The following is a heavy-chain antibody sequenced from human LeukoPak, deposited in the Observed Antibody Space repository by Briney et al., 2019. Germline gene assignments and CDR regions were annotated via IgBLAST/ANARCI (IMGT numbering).Heavy chain of an antibody. J-gene: IGHJ4*02. D-gene: IGHD3-22*01. V-gene: IGHV3-33*01. CDR1: GFTFSSYG. CDR3: AREFYYYDSSGYYLN. Sequence: GGSLRLSCAASGFTFSSYGMHWVRQAPGKALEWVAVIWYDGSNKYYADSVKGRFTISRDNSKNTLYLQMNSLRAEDTAVYYCAREFYYYDSSGYYLNWGQGTLVTVSS. CDR2: IWYDGSNK.